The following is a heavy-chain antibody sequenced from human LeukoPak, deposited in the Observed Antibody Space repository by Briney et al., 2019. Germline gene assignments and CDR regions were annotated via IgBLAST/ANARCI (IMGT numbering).Heavy chain of an antibody. CDR1: GFTFSSYA. D-gene: IGHD1-14*01. CDR3: ARRNHY. J-gene: IGHJ4*02. CDR2: ISYDGSNK. Sequence: GGSLRPSCAASGFTFSSYAMHWVRQAPGKGLEWVALISYDGSNKYFADSVKGRFTISRDNSKNTLYLQMNSLRADDTAVYYCARRNHYWGQGTLVTVSS. V-gene: IGHV3-30*04.